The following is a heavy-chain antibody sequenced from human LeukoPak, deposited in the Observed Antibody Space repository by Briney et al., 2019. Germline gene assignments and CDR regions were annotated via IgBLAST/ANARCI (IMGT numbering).Heavy chain of an antibody. D-gene: IGHD3-22*01. V-gene: IGHV4-59*01. Sequence: PSETLSLTCAVYGGSFSGYYWSWIRQPPGKGLEWIGYIYYSGSTNYNPSLKSRATISVDTSKNQFSLKLSSVTAADTAVYYCARDKLSSGYMWFDPWGQGTLVTVSS. CDR2: IYYSGST. J-gene: IGHJ5*02. CDR1: GGSFSGYY. CDR3: ARDKLSSGYMWFDP.